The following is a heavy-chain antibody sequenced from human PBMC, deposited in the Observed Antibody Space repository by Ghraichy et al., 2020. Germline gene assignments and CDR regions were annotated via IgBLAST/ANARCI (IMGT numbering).Heavy chain of an antibody. Sequence: GGSLRLSCAASGFTFSSYAMSWVRQAPGKGLEWVSAISGSGGSTYYADSVKGRFTISRDNSKNTLYLQMNSLRAEDTAVYYCAKEAVLLWFGELSPPYYFDYWGQGTLVTVSS. CDR2: ISGSGGST. J-gene: IGHJ4*02. V-gene: IGHV3-23*01. D-gene: IGHD3-10*01. CDR1: GFTFSSYA. CDR3: AKEAVLLWFGELSPPYYFDY.